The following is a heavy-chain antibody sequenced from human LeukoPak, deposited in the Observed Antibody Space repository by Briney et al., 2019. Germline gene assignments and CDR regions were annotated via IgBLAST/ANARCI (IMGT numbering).Heavy chain of an antibody. D-gene: IGHD4-17*01. Sequence: SAKVSCRASGGTFSSYAIICVRQAAGQGLEERGGIIPIFGTANYAQKFQGRGTITADKSTSTAYMELSSLRSEDTAVYYCARGMTPGGYYYMDVWGKGTTVTVSS. CDR3: ARGMTPGGYYYMDV. CDR1: GGTFSSYA. CDR2: IIPIFGTA. J-gene: IGHJ6*03. V-gene: IGHV1-69*06.